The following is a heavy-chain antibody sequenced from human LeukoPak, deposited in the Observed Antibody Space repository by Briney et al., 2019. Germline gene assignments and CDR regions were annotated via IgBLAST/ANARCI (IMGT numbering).Heavy chain of an antibody. CDR3: ARGRMSSGWHCHWFDP. Sequence: PGGSLRLSCAASGLTVSTNYMSWVRQAPGKGLEWVSVIYSGGNTYYADSVKGRFTISRDNSKNTLYLQMNSLRTEDTAVYYCARGRMSSGWHCHWFDPWGQGTLVTVSS. CDR1: GLTVSTNY. CDR2: IYSGGNT. V-gene: IGHV3-53*01. D-gene: IGHD6-19*01. J-gene: IGHJ5*02.